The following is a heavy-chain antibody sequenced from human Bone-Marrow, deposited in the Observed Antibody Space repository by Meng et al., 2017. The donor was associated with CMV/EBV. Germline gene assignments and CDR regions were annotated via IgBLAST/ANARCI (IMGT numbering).Heavy chain of an antibody. J-gene: IGHJ6*02. V-gene: IGHV3-15*01. D-gene: IGHD3-10*01. CDR1: GFTFSNAW. Sequence: LSLTCAASGFTFSNAWMSWVRQAPGKGLEWVGRIKSKTDGGTTDYAAPVKGRFTISRDDSKNTLYLQMNSLKTEDTAVYYCTTGGVLLWFGESPEGMDVWGQGTTVTVSS. CDR2: IKSKTDGGTT. CDR3: TTGGVLLWFGESPEGMDV.